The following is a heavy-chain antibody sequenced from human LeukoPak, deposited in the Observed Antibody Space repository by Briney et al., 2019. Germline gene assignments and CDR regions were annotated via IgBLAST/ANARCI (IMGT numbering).Heavy chain of an antibody. Sequence: SVNVSCKASGGIFSSYAISWVRQAPGQGLEWMGGIIPIFGTANYAQKFQGRVTITADESTSTAYMELSSLRSEDTAVYYCARDPGMATFAFDIWGQGTMVTVSS. J-gene: IGHJ3*02. CDR2: IIPIFGTA. CDR3: ARDPGMATFAFDI. CDR1: GGIFSSYA. D-gene: IGHD5-24*01. V-gene: IGHV1-69*13.